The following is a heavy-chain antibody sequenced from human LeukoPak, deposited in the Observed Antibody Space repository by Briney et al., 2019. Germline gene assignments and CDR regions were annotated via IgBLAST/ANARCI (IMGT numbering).Heavy chain of an antibody. J-gene: IGHJ6*03. CDR3: ARDPQFMGVPAAYYYYYMDV. CDR1: GYTFTGYY. Sequence: GASVKVSCKASGYTFTGYYMHWVRQAPGQGLEWMGWINPNSGGTNYAQKFQGRVTMTRDTSISTAYMELSRLRSDDTAVYYCARDPQFMGVPAAYYYYYMDVWGKGTTVTVSS. D-gene: IGHD2-15*01. CDR2: INPNSGGT. V-gene: IGHV1-2*02.